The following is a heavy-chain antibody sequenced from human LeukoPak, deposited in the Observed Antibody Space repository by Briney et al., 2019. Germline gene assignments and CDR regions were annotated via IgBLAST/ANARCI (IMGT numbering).Heavy chain of an antibody. CDR2: MYYSGST. Sequence: PSETLSLTCSVSGDAITGSSYYWGWIRQPPGKGLEWIGSMYYSGSTYSNPSLKSRVTMSADTSKNQFSLKLSSVSAADTAVYYCARQYYDSTGYYYFDYWGQGTLVTVSS. D-gene: IGHD3-22*01. V-gene: IGHV4-39*01. CDR1: GDAITGSSYY. J-gene: IGHJ4*02. CDR3: ARQYYDSTGYYYFDY.